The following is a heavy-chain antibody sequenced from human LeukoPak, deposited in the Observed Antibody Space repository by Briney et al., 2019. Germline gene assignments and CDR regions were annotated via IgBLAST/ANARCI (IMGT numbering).Heavy chain of an antibody. CDR3: ARDKGVLRYFDWFQNWFDP. J-gene: IGHJ5*02. D-gene: IGHD3-9*01. V-gene: IGHV1-69*13. Sequence: ASVKVSCKASGGTFSSYAISWARQAPGQGLEWMGGIIPIFGTANYAQKFQGRVTITADESTSTAYMELSSLRSEDTAVYYCARDKGVLRYFDWFQNWFDPWGQGTLVTVSS. CDR2: IIPIFGTA. CDR1: GGTFSSYA.